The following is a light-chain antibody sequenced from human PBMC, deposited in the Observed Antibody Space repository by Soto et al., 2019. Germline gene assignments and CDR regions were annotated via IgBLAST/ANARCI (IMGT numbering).Light chain of an antibody. CDR3: QQYHGAPDT. CDR2: ETS. V-gene: IGKV3-20*01. CDR1: QSVSAGY. J-gene: IGKJ5*01. Sequence: ERVLTHSPGPLSLSPGERATLSCRSSQSVSAGYFAWYQQKPGQAPRLLIYETSSRTTGTPDRFSGGGSGTDFTLTISRLEPEDFAVYYCQQYHGAPDTFGQGTRLEIK.